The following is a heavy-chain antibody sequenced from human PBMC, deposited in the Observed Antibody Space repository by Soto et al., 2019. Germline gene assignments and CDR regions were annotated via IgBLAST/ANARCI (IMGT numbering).Heavy chain of an antibody. D-gene: IGHD3-22*01. V-gene: IGHV1-24*01. CDR2: FDPEDGET. CDR1: GYTHTELS. CDR3: ATVSLYSSGYETPHDY. Sequence: ASVKVSCKVSGYTHTELSMHWVREAPGKGLEWMGGFDPEDGETIYAQKFQGRVTMTEDTSTDTAYMELSSLRSEDTAVYYCATVSLYSSGYETPHDYWGQGTLVTVSS. J-gene: IGHJ4*02.